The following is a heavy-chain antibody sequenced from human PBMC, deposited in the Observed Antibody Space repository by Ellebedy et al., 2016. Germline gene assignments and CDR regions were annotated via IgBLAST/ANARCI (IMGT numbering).Heavy chain of an antibody. CDR3: ARDLGRIYGFDY. V-gene: IGHV3-7*04. D-gene: IGHD3-16*01. CDR2: INQDGSEK. Sequence: GESLKISCAASGFSISTYWMTWVRQAPGKGLEWVANINQDGSEKYYVDSVKGRFTIERDNAKNSLYLQMNSLRAEDTAVYYCARDLGRIYGFDYWGQGTLVTVSS. CDR1: GFSISTYW. J-gene: IGHJ4*02.